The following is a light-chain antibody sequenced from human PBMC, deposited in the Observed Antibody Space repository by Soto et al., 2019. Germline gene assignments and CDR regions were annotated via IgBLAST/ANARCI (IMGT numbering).Light chain of an antibody. Sequence: EIVLTQSPGTLSLSPGERATLSCRASQSVSSSYLAWYQQKPGQAPRLLIYDASNRATGIPARFSGSGSGTYFTLTISCLEPEDFAVYYCQQRSNWPWTFGQGTKV. V-gene: IGKV3-11*01. CDR3: QQRSNWPWT. CDR2: DAS. CDR1: QSVSSSY. J-gene: IGKJ1*01.